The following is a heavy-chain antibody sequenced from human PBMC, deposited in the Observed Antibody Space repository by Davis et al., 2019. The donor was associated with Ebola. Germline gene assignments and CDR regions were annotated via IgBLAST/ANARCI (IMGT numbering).Heavy chain of an antibody. J-gene: IGHJ5*02. CDR3: ARGWLRGWFDP. Sequence: HSQTLSLTCAISGDSVSITSAGWNWIRQSPSRGLEWLGRTYYNSKWYSDYAVPVRGRITVNPHTSKNQFSLQLNSVTPDDTAVYYCARGWLRGWFDPWGQGTLVTVSS. D-gene: IGHD5-12*01. CDR2: TYYNSKWYS. V-gene: IGHV6-1*01. CDR1: GDSVSITSAG.